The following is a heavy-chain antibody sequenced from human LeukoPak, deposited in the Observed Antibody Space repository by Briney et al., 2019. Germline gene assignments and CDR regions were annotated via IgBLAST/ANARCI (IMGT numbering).Heavy chain of an antibody. CDR1: GFTFSSYW. CDR2: IKQDGSEK. J-gene: IGHJ6*02. CDR3: ARDGFPWIQLWLSYYYGMDV. D-gene: IGHD5-18*01. Sequence: GGSLRLSCAASGFTFSSYWMSWVRQAPGKGLEWVANIKQDGSEKYYVDSVKGRFTISRDNAKNSLYLQMNSLRAEDTAVYYCARDGFPWIQLWLSYYYGMDVWGQGTTVTVSS. V-gene: IGHV3-7*01.